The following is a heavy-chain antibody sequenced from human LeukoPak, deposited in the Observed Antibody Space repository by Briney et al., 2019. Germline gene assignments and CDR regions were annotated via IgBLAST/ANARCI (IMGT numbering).Heavy chain of an antibody. Sequence: GESLRLSCAASGFTFSGSGMHWVRQAPGKGLEWVAFIRYHGSDKYYADSVKGRFTISRDNSKNTLYLQMNSLRPEDTSVYFCARSPTSWYFDYWGQGTLVTVSS. CDR1: GFTFSGSG. J-gene: IGHJ4*02. V-gene: IGHV3-30*02. CDR3: ARSPTSWYFDY. CDR2: IRYHGSDK. D-gene: IGHD2-2*01.